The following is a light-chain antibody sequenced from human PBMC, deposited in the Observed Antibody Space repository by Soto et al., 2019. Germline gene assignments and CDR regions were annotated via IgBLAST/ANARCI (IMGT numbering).Light chain of an antibody. V-gene: IGLV2-14*01. CDR1: NDDIGVYNY. J-gene: IGLJ3*02. Sequence: QSALAQPASVSGSPGQSITISCTGTNDDIGVYNYVSWYQHHPGKGPKLIIFDVDNRPSGVSDRFFGSKSGNTASLTISGLQPEDEAHYHCSSYTSHSTLVFGGGTKVTVL. CDR3: SSYTSHSTLV. CDR2: DVD.